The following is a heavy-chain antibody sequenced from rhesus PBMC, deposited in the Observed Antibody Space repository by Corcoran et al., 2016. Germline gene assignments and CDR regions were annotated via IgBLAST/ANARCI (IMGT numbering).Heavy chain of an antibody. CDR2: VNPYNGNT. Sequence: QVQLVQSGAEVKKPGSSVKVSCKASGYTFTDYYMHWVRQAPRQGLEWMGWVNPYNGNTKYAQKLQGRVTMTRDTSTSTAYMELSSLRSEDTAVYYCARKGFDSWGQGVLVTVSS. V-gene: IGHV1S2*01. J-gene: IGHJ4*01. CDR3: ARKGFDS. CDR1: GYTFTDYY.